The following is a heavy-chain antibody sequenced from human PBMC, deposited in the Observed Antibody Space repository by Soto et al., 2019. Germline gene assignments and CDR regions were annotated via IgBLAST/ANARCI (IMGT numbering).Heavy chain of an antibody. D-gene: IGHD3-10*01. CDR2: LYYGRSA. J-gene: IGHJ6*02. V-gene: IGHV4-59*01. Sequence: ASETLSLTCAVSGDSISSYYCMWIRQPPGKGLESIGYLYYGRSANYNPSLKSRVTLSVDTSTNQCSLTLSSMTAADTAVYYCAGQPTAGSYYDLGSYYYYYAMDVWGQGTTVTVSS. CDR3: AGQPTAGSYYDLGSYYYYYAMDV. CDR1: GDSISSYY.